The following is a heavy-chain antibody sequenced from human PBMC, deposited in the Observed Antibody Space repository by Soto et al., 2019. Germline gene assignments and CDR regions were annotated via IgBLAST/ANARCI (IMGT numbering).Heavy chain of an antibody. V-gene: IGHV1-46*01. D-gene: IGHD6-13*01. CDR1: GYTLTSRY. CDR2: INPSGGST. Sequence: GASVKVSCKAFGYTLTSRYMHWVRQAPGQGLEWVGIINPSGGSTSYGQQFKGRVTLTSDTSTRTVYLEMSGLRSGDTAVYYCARGPPSYETAWYDYFDSWGQGTLVTVSS. CDR3: ARGPPSYETAWYDYFDS. J-gene: IGHJ4*02.